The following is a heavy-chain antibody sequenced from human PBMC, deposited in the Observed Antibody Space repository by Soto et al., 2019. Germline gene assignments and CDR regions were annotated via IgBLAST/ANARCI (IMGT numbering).Heavy chain of an antibody. Sequence: VQLREAGPGLVKPSQTLSLTCTVSGGSISSGDYYWSWIRQHPGKDLEWIGFTDYSGSTYYNPSHRSRLTTSVDTSKNQFALRLNSVTAADSAVYYCARAIAVTTPWFDPWGQGTLVTVSS. V-gene: IGHV4-31*02. CDR2: TDYSGST. CDR1: GGSISSGDYY. D-gene: IGHD4-17*01. J-gene: IGHJ5*02. CDR3: ARAIAVTTPWFDP.